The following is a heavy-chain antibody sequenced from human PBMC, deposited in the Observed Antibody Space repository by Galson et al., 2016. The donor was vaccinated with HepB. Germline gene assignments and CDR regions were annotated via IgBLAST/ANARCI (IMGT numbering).Heavy chain of an antibody. CDR2: FSNREST. J-gene: IGHJ4*02. V-gene: IGHV4-39*01. Sequence: SATLSLTCTVSGGSISSGAYHWGWIRQRPGRGLEWIGSFSNRESTLYNPSLKSRITISIDTSKNRFSLNLRSVTAADTAVYYCATHRTGPTGFPFDNWGQGTLVTVSS. CDR3: ATHRTGPTGFPFDN. CDR1: GGSISSGAYH. D-gene: IGHD2-8*02.